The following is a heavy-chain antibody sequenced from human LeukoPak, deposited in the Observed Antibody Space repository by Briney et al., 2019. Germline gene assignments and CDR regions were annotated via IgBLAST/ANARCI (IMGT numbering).Heavy chain of an antibody. Sequence: PGRSLRLSCAGSGFTFDDYAMHWVRQTPGKGLEWDSGISWNSGNIAFADFVGGRFTISRDNAKNSLSLQMNSLSDEDTAVYYCAKDAYGGATFFYYMDVWGKGTTVTVSS. CDR2: ISWNSGNI. V-gene: IGHV3-9*01. D-gene: IGHD2/OR15-2a*01. CDR3: AKDAYGGATFFYYMDV. J-gene: IGHJ6*03. CDR1: GFTFDDYA.